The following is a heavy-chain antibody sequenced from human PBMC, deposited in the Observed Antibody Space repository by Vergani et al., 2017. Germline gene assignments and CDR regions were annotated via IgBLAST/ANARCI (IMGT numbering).Heavy chain of an antibody. CDR1: GYTFTSYG. CDR3: AGVLTIFGVVNFPYYXMDV. CDR2: ISAYNGNT. Sequence: VQLVQSGAEVKKPGASVKVSCKASGYTFTSYGISWVRQAPGQGLEWMGWISAYNGNTNYAQKRQGRVTMTTDTSKSTAYMELRSLRSDYTALYYCAGVLTIFGVVNFPYYXMDVWGKGTTVTVSS. V-gene: IGHV1-18*01. D-gene: IGHD3-3*01. J-gene: IGHJ6*03.